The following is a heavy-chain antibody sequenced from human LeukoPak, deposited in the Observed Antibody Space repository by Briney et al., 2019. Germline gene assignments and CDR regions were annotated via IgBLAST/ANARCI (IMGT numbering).Heavy chain of an antibody. J-gene: IGHJ4*02. CDR1: GYSFTTYW. V-gene: IGHV5-51*01. Sequence: GESLKISCKGSGYSFTTYWIGWVRQMPGKGLGWMGIIYPGDSETRYSPSFQGQVTISADKSISTAYLQWSSLKASDTAMYYCARHEPSYGVTSPYFDYWGQGTLVTVSS. CDR3: ARHEPSYGVTSPYFDY. D-gene: IGHD4-23*01. CDR2: IYPGDSET.